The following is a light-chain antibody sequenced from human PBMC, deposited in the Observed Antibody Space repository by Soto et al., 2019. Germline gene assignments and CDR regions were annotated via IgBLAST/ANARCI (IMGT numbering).Light chain of an antibody. CDR2: DVS. V-gene: IGLV2-14*01. J-gene: IGLJ2*01. CDR3: SSYTSSSIYVV. Sequence: QSALTQPASVSGSPGQSITISCTGTSSDVGGYNYVSWYQQHPGKAPKLMIYDVSNRPSGVSNRFSGSKSGNTASLTISGLQAGDEADYYCSSYTSSSIYVVFGGGTKVTVL. CDR1: SSDVGGYNY.